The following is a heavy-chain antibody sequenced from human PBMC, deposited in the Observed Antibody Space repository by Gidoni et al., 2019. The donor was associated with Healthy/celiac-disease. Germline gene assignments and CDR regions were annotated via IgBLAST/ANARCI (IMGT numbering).Heavy chain of an antibody. D-gene: IGHD6-13*01. J-gene: IGHJ3*02. V-gene: IGHV1-69*01. CDR1: GGTFSSYA. CDR3: ARGWVSAAAVEESPSSHEPTDAFDI. CDR2: IIPIFGTA. Sequence: QVQLVQSGAEVKKPGSSVKVSCKASGGTFSSYAISWVRQAPGQGLEWMGGIIPIFGTANYAQKFQGRVTITADESTSTAYMELSSLRSEDTAVYYCARGWVSAAAVEESPSSHEPTDAFDIWGQGTMVTVSS.